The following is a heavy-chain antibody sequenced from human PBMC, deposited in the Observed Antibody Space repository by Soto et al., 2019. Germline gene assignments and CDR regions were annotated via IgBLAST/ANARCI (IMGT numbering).Heavy chain of an antibody. Sequence: KFQGRVTITRDTSASTAYMELSSLRSEDTAVYYCARDGVDFWGQGTLVTVSS. CDR3: ARDGVDF. J-gene: IGHJ4*02. D-gene: IGHD2-8*01. V-gene: IGHV1-3*01.